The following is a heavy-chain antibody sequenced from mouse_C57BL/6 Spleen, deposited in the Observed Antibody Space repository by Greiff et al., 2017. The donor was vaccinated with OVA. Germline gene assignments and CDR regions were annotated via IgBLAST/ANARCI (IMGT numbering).Heavy chain of an antibody. CDR1: GYTFTSYW. Sequence: QQSCKAYGYTFTSYWMHWVKQRPGRGLEWIGRIDPNSGGTKYNEKFKRKATPTVDKPSSTASTPPSSLTSGGSAVYGGGRSGSYGGSPYWLDGGGRGATLTGSS. V-gene: IGHV1-72*01. CDR3: GRSGSYGGSPYWLDG. J-gene: IGHJ2*01. CDR2: IDPNSGGT. D-gene: IGHD1-1*01.